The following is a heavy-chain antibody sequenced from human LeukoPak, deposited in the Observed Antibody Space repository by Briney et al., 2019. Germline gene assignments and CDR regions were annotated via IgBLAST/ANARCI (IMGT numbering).Heavy chain of an antibody. CDR3: ARVGATYPSGTYYFDY. V-gene: IGHV3-53*01. CDR1: GFTVSSNY. D-gene: IGHD1-26*01. CDR2: IYSGGST. Sequence: GGSLRLSCAASGFTVSSNYMSWVRQAPGKGLQWVSVIYSGGSTYYADSVEGRFTVSRDNSKNTLYLQMNSLRAEDTAVYYCARVGATYPSGTYYFDYWGQGTLVTVSS. J-gene: IGHJ4*02.